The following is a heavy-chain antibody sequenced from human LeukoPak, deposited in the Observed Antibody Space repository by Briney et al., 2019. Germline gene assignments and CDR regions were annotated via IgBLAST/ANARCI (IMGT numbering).Heavy chain of an antibody. Sequence: PGGSLRLSCAASGFTFSSYAMSWVRQAPGKGLEWVSVIYSGGSTYYADSVKGRFTISRDNSKNTLYLQMNSLRAEDTAVYYCASGGREFSYQYYFDYWGQGTLVTVSS. CDR1: GFTFSSYA. D-gene: IGHD3-10*01. V-gene: IGHV3-66*01. CDR2: IYSGGST. CDR3: ASGGREFSYQYYFDY. J-gene: IGHJ4*02.